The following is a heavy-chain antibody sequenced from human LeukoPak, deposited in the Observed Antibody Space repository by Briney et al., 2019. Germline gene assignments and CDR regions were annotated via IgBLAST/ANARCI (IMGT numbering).Heavy chain of an antibody. V-gene: IGHV3-30*03. CDR1: GFTFSSYG. CDR2: ISYDGSNK. CDR3: AVLRYPTGSL. J-gene: IGHJ4*02. D-gene: IGHD3-9*01. Sequence: GRSLRLSCAASGFTFSSYGMHWVRQAPGKGLEWVAVISYDGSNKYYADSVKGRFIISRDNSKNTLYLQMNSLRAEDTAVYYCAVLRYPTGSLWGQGTLVTVSS.